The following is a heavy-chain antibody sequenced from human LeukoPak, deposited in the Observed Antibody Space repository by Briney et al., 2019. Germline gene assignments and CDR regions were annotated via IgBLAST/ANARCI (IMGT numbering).Heavy chain of an antibody. V-gene: IGHV1-8*02. CDR3: ARAPMGAAALY. CDR1: GYTFTSYG. D-gene: IGHD6-13*01. J-gene: IGHJ4*02. CDR2: MNPVSGNA. Sequence: ALVKVSCKASGYTFTSYGISWVRQAPGQGLEWMGWMNPVSGNAGSAQKFQGRVTLTRDTSISTAYMELSSLRSDDTAFYYCARAPMGAAALYWGQGTLVTVSS.